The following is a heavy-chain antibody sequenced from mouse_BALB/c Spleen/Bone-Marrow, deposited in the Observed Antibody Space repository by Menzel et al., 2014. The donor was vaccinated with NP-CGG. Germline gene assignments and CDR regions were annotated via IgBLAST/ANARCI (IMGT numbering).Heavy chain of an antibody. CDR2: FDPANGNT. D-gene: IGHD1-1*01. J-gene: IGHJ1*01. V-gene: IGHV14-3*02. Sequence: VQLQQSGAELVKPGASVKLSCTASGFNIKDTYMHWVKQRPEQGLEWIGRFDPANGNTKYDPKFQGKATITADTSSNTAYLQLSSLTSEDTAVYYCARGGSSYGWYFDVWGAGTTVTVSS. CDR3: ARGGSSYGWYFDV. CDR1: GFNIKDTY.